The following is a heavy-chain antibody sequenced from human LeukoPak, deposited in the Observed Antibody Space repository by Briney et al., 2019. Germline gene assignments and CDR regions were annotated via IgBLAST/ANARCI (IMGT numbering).Heavy chain of an antibody. CDR2: IYYSGST. D-gene: IGHD1-1*01. V-gene: IGHV4-59*01. CDR1: GGSISSYY. J-gene: IGHJ5*02. Sequence: SETLSLTCTVSGGSISSYYWSWIRQPPGKGLEWIGYIYYSGSTNYNPSLKSRVTISVDTSKNQFSLKLSSVTAADTAEYYCARVKLERGKSIWFDPWGQGTLVTVSS. CDR3: ARVKLERGKSIWFDP.